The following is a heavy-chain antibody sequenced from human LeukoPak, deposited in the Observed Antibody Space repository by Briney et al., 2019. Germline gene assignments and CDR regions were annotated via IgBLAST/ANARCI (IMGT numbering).Heavy chain of an antibody. CDR2: IYTSGST. D-gene: IGHD6-13*01. CDR3: ARAAGGDY. CDR1: GGSISSAGYY. V-gene: IGHV4-61*02. J-gene: IGHJ4*02. Sequence: SETLSLTCTVSGGSISSAGYYWSWIRQPAGKGLEWIGRIYTSGSTNYNPSLKSRVTISVDTSKNQFSLKLSSVTAADTAVYYCARAAGGDYWGQGTLVTVSS.